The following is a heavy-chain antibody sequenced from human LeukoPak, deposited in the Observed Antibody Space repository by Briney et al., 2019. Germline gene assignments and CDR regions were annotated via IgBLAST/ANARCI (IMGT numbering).Heavy chain of an antibody. CDR2: ISYDGSNK. CDR1: GFTFSSYG. J-gene: IGHJ6*02. Sequence: GSLILSCAASGFTFSSYGMHWVRPAPGKGLEWVAVISYDGSNKYYADSVKGRFTISRDNSKNTLYLQMNSLRAEDTAVYYCAKDRGSSWSYYYYYYGMDVWGQGTTVTVSS. V-gene: IGHV3-30*18. D-gene: IGHD6-13*01. CDR3: AKDRGSSWSYYYYYYGMDV.